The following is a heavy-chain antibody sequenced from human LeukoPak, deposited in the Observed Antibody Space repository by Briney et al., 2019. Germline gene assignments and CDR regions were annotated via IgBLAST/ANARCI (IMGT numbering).Heavy chain of an antibody. CDR3: ARGIPGRSIDY. D-gene: IGHD3-16*02. CDR1: GGSFSGYY. V-gene: IGHV4-34*01. Sequence: NPSETLSLTCAVYGGSFSGYYWSWIRQPPGKGLEWIGEINHSGSTNYNPSLKSRVTISVDTSKNQFSLKLSSVTAADTAAYYCARGIPGRSIDYWGQGTLVTVSS. CDR2: INHSGST. J-gene: IGHJ4*02.